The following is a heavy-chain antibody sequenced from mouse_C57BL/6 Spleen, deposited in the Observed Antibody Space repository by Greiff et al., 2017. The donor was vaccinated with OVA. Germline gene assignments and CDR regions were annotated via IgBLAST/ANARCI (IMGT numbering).Heavy chain of an antibody. V-gene: IGHV1-69*01. D-gene: IGHD2-1*01. Sequence: VKLVESGAELVMPGASVKLSCKASGYTFTSYWMHWVKQRPGQGLEWIGEIDPSDSYTNYNQKFKGKSTLTVDKSSSTAYMQLSSLTSEDSAVYYCARDDGNYGNYWGQGTTLTVSS. J-gene: IGHJ2*01. CDR1: GYTFTSYW. CDR2: IDPSDSYT. CDR3: ARDDGNYGNY.